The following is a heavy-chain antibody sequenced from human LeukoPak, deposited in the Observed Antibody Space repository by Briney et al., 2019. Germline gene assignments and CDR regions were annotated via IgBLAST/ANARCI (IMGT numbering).Heavy chain of an antibody. J-gene: IGHJ4*02. CDR2: FSGSGGST. V-gene: IGHV3-23*01. D-gene: IGHD2/OR15-2a*01. CDR3: ARAGNIRFDH. Sequence: HPGGSLRLSCAASGFIFSSYGMHWVRQAPGKGLEWVSGFSGSGGSTYYADSLKGRFTISRDNSKSTLYLQMNSLRAEDTAVYYCARAGNIRFDHWGQGTLVTVSS. CDR1: GFIFSSYG.